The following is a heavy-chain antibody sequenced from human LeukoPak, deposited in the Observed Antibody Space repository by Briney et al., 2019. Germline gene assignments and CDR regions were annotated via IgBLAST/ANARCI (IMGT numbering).Heavy chain of an antibody. V-gene: IGHV3-7*01. Sequence: GGSQRLSCAASGFPFSNYWMSWVRQAPGKGLEWVANIKQDGGEKFYVDSVKGRFTISRDNSKNTLYLQMNSLRAEDTAVYYCAREDYREYSSSYDAFDIWGQGTMVTVSS. CDR3: AREDYREYSSSYDAFDI. D-gene: IGHD6-6*01. CDR2: IKQDGGEK. J-gene: IGHJ3*02. CDR1: GFPFSNYW.